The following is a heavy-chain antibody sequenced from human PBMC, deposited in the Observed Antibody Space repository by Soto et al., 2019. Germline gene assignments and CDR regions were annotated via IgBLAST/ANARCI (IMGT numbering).Heavy chain of an antibody. Sequence: PSETLSLTCTVSGGSISSYYWSWLRQPPGKGLEWIGYIYYSGSTNYNPSLKSRVTISLDTSMNQFSLTLSSVTAADTAVYFCARYSPPKKSYDSNPGWFDPWGQGILVTVSS. CDR2: IYYSGST. J-gene: IGHJ5*02. CDR3: ARYSPPKKSYDSNPGWFDP. V-gene: IGHV4-59*01. CDR1: GGSISSYY. D-gene: IGHD3-22*01.